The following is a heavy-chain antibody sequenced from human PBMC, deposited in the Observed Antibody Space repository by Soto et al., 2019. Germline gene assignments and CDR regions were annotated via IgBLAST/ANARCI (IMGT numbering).Heavy chain of an antibody. CDR3: ARDRVAGIWGDAFDI. CDR2: INPYNANV. V-gene: IGHV1-18*04. Sequence: QVQLVQSGAEVKKPGASVKVSKTSGYTFTNHGINWVRQAPGQGLEWMGWINPYNANVNYAQKLQGRVTMTTDTSTSTAYMDLRSLTSDDTAVYYCARDRVAGIWGDAFDIWGQGTMVTVSS. J-gene: IGHJ3*02. D-gene: IGHD3-16*01. CDR1: GYTFTNHG.